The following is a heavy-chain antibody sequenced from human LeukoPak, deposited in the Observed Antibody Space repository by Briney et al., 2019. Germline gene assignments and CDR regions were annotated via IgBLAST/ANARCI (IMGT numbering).Heavy chain of an antibody. CDR2: IYTSGGT. CDR3: ARAGRTYYYDSSGYPPSTTRADV. D-gene: IGHD3-22*01. J-gene: IGHJ6*04. CDR1: GGSISSGSYY. V-gene: IGHV4-61*02. Sequence: SQTLSLTCTVSGGSISSGSYYWSWIRQPAGKGLEWIGRIYTSGGTNYNPSLKSRVTISVDTSKNQFSLKLSSVTAADTAVYYCARAGRTYYYDSSGYPPSTTRADVWGKGTTVTVSS.